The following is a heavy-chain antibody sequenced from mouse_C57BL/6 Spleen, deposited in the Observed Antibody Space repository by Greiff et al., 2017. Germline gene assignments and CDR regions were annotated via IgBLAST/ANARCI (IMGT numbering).Heavy chain of an antibody. D-gene: IGHD2-3*01. CDR1: GYTFTDYN. CDR3: AGDGYYDAMDY. CDR2: INPNNGGT. Sequence: VQLKQSGPELVKPGASVKMSCKASGYTFTDYNMHWVKQSHGKSLEWIGYINPNNGGTRYNQKFKGKATLTVNKSSSTAYMELRRLTSEDSAVYYCAGDGYYDAMDYWAQGTSLTVSS. V-gene: IGHV1-22*01. J-gene: IGHJ4*01.